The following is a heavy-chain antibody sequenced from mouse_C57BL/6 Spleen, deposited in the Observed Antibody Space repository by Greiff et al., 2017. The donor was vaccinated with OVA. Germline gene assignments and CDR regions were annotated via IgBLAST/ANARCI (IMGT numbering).Heavy chain of an antibody. D-gene: IGHD1-1*01. CDR3: ARTVRAVVASDYFDY. CDR1: GYTFTSYW. CDR2: IHPNSGST. Sequence: QVQLQQSGAELAKPGASVKLSCKASGYTFTSYWMHWVNQRPGQGLEWIGMIHPNSGSTNYNEKFKSKATLTVDKSSSTAYMQLSSLTSEASAGYGCARTVRAVVASDYFDYWGQGPTLTVSA. V-gene: IGHV1-64*01. J-gene: IGHJ2*01.